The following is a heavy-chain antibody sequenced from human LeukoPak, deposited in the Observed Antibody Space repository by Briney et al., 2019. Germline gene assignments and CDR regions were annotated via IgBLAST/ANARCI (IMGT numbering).Heavy chain of an antibody. D-gene: IGHD3-22*01. CDR1: GYTFTSYY. CDR3: ASPKERDYYDSSGYYYFFY. J-gene: IGHJ4*02. Sequence: SVKVSCKASGYTFTSYYMHWVRQAPGQGLEWMGGIIPIFGTANYAQKFQGRVTITADESTSTAYMELSSLRSEDTAVYYCASPKERDYYDSSGYYYFFYWGQGTLVTVSS. CDR2: IIPIFGTA. V-gene: IGHV1-69*13.